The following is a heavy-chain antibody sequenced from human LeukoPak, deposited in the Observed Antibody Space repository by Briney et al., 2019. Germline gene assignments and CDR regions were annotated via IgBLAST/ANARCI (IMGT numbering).Heavy chain of an antibody. Sequence: PGGSLRLSCAASGFTFSTCGMHWVRQAPGKGLEWVSVIWDDGTDKYYAESVKGRFTISRDNPKNTLYLQMNSLRAEDTAVYYCAKESPDLVGVFDSWGQGTLVTVSS. CDR1: GFTFSTCG. CDR3: AKESPDLVGVFDS. CDR2: IWDDGTDK. D-gene: IGHD2-15*01. J-gene: IGHJ4*02. V-gene: IGHV3-33*06.